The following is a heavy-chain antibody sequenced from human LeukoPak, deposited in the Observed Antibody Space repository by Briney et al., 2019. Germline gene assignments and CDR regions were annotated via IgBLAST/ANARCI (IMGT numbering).Heavy chain of an antibody. CDR3: ARESGSGEFDY. CDR1: RFTFSSYK. D-gene: IGHD6-19*01. Sequence: GGSLRLSCAASRFTFSSYKVNWVRQAPGRGLEWVSSISSSSSYIYYADSVKGRFAISRDNARNSLYLQMNSLRAEDTAVYYCARESGSGEFDYWGQGTLVTVSS. V-gene: IGHV3-21*01. J-gene: IGHJ4*02. CDR2: ISSSSSYI.